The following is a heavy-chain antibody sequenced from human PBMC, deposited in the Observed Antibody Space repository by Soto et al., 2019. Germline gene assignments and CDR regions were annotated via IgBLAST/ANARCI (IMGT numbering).Heavy chain of an antibody. CDR2: IYYSGST. Sequence: SETLSLTCTVSGGSISSGGYYWSWIRQHPGKGLEWIGYIYYSGSTYYNPSLKSRVTISVDTSKNQFSLKLSSVTAADTAVYYCARGAELYMDVWGKGTTVTVS. D-gene: IGHD1-26*01. J-gene: IGHJ6*03. CDR1: GGSISSGGYY. V-gene: IGHV4-31*03. CDR3: ARGAELYMDV.